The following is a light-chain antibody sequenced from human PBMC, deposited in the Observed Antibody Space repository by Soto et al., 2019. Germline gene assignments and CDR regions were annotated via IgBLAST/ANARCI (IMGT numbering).Light chain of an antibody. J-gene: IGKJ1*01. CDR1: QSVSSSF. Sequence: EIVLTPSPGTLSFSPGEIATLSCRASQSVSSSFLAWYQQKPGQAPRLLIYGASSRATGIPDRFSGSGSGTDFTLTISRLEPEDSAVYYCQQYGTSPWTFGQGTKVDIK. V-gene: IGKV3-20*01. CDR2: GAS. CDR3: QQYGTSPWT.